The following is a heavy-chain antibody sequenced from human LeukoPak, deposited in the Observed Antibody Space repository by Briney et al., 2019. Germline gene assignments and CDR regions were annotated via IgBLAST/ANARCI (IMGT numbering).Heavy chain of an antibody. J-gene: IGHJ3*02. V-gene: IGHV3-9*01. D-gene: IGHD3-22*01. CDR1: GFTFDDYA. CDR3: AKDRSDYYDSSGALDI. Sequence: PGGSLRLSCAASGFTFDDYAMHWVRQAPGKGLEWVLGISWNSGSIGYADSVKGRFTISRDNAKNSLYLQMNSLRAEDTALYYCAKDRSDYYDSSGALDIWGQGTMVTVSS. CDR2: ISWNSGSI.